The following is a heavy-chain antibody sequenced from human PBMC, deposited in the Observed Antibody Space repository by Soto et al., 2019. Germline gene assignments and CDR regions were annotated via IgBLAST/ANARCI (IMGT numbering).Heavy chain of an antibody. Sequence: SETLSFTCTVSGGSITNDDKYWGWIRQSPGKGLDWIGTIHYSGSTYYNPSLKSRVTISVDASKNQFSLKLSSVTAADTAVYYCARVPGPWGQGTLVTAPQ. CDR2: IHYSGST. CDR3: ARVPGP. V-gene: IGHV4-39*07. CDR1: GGSITNDDKY. J-gene: IGHJ5*02.